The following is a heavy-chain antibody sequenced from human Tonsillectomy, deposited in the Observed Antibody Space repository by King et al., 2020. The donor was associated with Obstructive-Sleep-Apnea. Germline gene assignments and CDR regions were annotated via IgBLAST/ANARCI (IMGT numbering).Heavy chain of an antibody. J-gene: IGHJ5*02. V-gene: IGHV4-39*07. CDR1: GGSIRSSNYY. CDR2: IYYSGST. D-gene: IGHD3-3*01. Sequence: RLQESGPGLVKPSEILSLTCTVSGGSIRSSNYYWGWIRQPPGKGLEWIGSIYYSGSTHYNPSLKSRVTISLDTSKNQFSLKLSSVTAADTAVYYCARDYDFWSGYYTNWFDPWGQGTLVTVSS. CDR3: ARDYDFWSGYYTNWFDP.